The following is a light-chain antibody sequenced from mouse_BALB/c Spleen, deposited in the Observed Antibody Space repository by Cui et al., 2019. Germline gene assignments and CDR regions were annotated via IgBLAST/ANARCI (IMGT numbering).Light chain of an antibody. J-gene: IGKJ1*01. CDR2: SAS. CDR1: QNVGNA. V-gene: IGKV6-13*01. CDR3: QQYSSYPRT. Sequence: DIVMPPSQQFLSTSGGDRVSISCKGSQNVGNAVDWYQQKPGQSPKLLIYSASNRYTGVPDRFTGSGSGTDFTLTISNMEAEDLADYFCQQYSSYPRTFGGGTKLEIK.